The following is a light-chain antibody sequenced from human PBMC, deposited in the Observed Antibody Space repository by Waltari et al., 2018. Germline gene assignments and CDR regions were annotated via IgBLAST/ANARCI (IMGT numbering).Light chain of an antibody. Sequence: QSALTQSASVSGSPGQSITISCTGTSRAVGAYHLVSWYQQLPGRAPKLILSGVTKRPSGISDRFSGSKSGNTASLTISGLQSEDEADYYCSSYTQSRTRVFGGGTKLTVL. V-gene: IGLV2-23*02. J-gene: IGLJ3*02. CDR1: SRAVGAYHL. CDR2: GVT. CDR3: SSYTQSRTRV.